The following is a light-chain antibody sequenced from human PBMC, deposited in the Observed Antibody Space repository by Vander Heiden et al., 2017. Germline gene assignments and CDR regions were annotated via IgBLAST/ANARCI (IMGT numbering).Light chain of an antibody. CDR2: DAS. J-gene: IGKJ4*01. CDR3: LQRSNWPLT. V-gene: IGKV3-11*01. Sequence: EIVLTQSPATLSLSPGERATLSCRASQSVSSYLAWYQQKPGQAPRLLIYDASNRATGIPARFSGSGSGTDFTLTISSLEPEDFAIYYCLQRSNWPLTFGGGTRVEMK. CDR1: QSVSSY.